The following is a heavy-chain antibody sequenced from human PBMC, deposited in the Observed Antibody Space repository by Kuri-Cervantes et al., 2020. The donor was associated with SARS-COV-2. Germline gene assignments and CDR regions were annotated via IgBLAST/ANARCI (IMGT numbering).Heavy chain of an antibody. D-gene: IGHD6-13*01. J-gene: IGHJ4*02. CDR1: GGTFSSYA. V-gene: IGHV1-69*04. CDR2: IIPILGIA. CDR3: AREIPSAAGDDY. Sequence: SVKVSCKASGGTFSSYAISWVRQAPGQGLEWMGRIIPILGIANYAQKFQGRVTITADKSTSTAYMELSSLRSEDAAVYYCAREIPSAAGDDYWGQGTLVTVSS.